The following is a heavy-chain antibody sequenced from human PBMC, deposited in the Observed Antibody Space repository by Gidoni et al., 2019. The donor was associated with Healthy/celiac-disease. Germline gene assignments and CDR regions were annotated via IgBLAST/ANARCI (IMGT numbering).Heavy chain of an antibody. CDR1: GVTFSRYA. J-gene: IGHJ3*02. V-gene: IGHV3-30-3*01. D-gene: IGHD3-10*01. CDR3: ARDRGDGYNPDAFDI. CDR2: ISYDGSNK. Sequence: QVQLVESGGGVVQPGRSLRLSCAASGVTFSRYAMHWVRQAPGKGLEWVAVISYDGSNKYYADSVKGRFTISRDNSKNTLYLQMNSLRAEDTAVYYCARDRGDGYNPDAFDIWGQGTMVTVSS.